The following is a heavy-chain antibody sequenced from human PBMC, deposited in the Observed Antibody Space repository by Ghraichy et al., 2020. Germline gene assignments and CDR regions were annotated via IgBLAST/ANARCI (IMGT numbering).Heavy chain of an antibody. J-gene: IGHJ4*02. Sequence: LSLTCIVSGFTLTNFAMNWVRQPPGKGLEWVSRISASGDNKHYRDSVKGRFTISRDKSRNTLYLQMDRLRADDTAVYYCAKEPNYDSNFDYWGQGTLVSVSS. D-gene: IGHD3-3*01. CDR2: ISASGDNK. CDR3: AKEPNYDSNFDY. V-gene: IGHV3-23*01. CDR1: GFTLTNFA.